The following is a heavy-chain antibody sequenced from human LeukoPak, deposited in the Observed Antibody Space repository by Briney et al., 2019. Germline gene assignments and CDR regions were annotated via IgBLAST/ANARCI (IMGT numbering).Heavy chain of an antibody. CDR3: AREGGERLWDAFDI. CDR1: GGSISSSNW. J-gene: IGHJ3*02. CDR2: IYHSGST. V-gene: IGHV4-4*02. Sequence: PSGTLSLTCAVSGGSISSSNWWSWVRQPPGKGLEWIGEIYHSGSTNYNPSLKSRVTISVDKSKNQFSLKLSSVTAADTAVYYCAREGGERLWDAFDIWGQGTMVTVSS.